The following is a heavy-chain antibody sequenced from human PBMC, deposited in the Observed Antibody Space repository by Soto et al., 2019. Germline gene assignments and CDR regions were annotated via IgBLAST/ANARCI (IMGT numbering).Heavy chain of an antibody. CDR1: GYTFTGYY. CDR2: INPNSGGT. Sequence: QVQLVQSGAEVKKPGASVKVSCKASGYTFTGYYMHWVRQAPGQGLEWMGWINPNSGGTNYAQKIQGWVTMTRDTSISTAYMELSRLRSDETAVYYCARDARGDEAPMDYWGQGTLVTVSS. CDR3: ARDARGDEAPMDY. J-gene: IGHJ4*02. V-gene: IGHV1-2*04. D-gene: IGHD3-10*01.